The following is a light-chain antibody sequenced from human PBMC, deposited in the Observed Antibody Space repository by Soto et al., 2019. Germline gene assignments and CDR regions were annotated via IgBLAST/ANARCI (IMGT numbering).Light chain of an antibody. V-gene: IGKV3-11*01. CDR2: DAS. J-gene: IGKJ4*01. CDR1: QSVSGY. CDR3: PQRSNWPST. Sequence: EIVLTQSPATLSLSPGNRATLSCRASQSVSGYLAWYQQKPGQAPRLLIYDASNRATGIPARFSGSGSGTDFTLPNTSLEPEDFEIYYCPQRSNWPSTFGGGTKVEI.